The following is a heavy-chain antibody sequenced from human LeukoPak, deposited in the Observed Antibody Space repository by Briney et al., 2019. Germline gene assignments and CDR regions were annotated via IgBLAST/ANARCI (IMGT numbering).Heavy chain of an antibody. D-gene: IGHD3-22*01. CDR3: ARLVYYDSSGSYYFDY. CDR1: GGSISSGGYS. J-gene: IGHJ4*02. V-gene: IGHV4-30-2*01. Sequence: SQTLSLTCAVSGGSISSGGYSWSWIRQPPGKGLEWIGYIYHSGSTYYNPSLKSRVTISVDRSKNQFSLKLSSVTAADTAVYYCARLVYYDSSGSYYFDYWGQGTLVTVSS. CDR2: IYHSGST.